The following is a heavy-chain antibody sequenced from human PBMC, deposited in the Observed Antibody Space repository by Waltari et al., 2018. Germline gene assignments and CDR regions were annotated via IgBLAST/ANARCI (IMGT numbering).Heavy chain of an antibody. CDR1: GGSFSGYY. D-gene: IGHD3-3*01. V-gene: IGHV4-34*01. J-gene: IGHJ5*02. Sequence: QVQLQQWGAGLLKPSETLSLTCAVYGGSFSGYYRSWIRQPPGKGLEWIGEINHSGSTNYNPSLKSRVTISVDTSKNQFSLKLSSVTAADTAVYYCARGGAEWLDSPNWFDPWGQGTLVTVSS. CDR3: ARGGAEWLDSPNWFDP. CDR2: INHSGST.